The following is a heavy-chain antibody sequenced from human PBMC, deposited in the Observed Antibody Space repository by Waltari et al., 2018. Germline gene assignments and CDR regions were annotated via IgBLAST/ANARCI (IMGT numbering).Heavy chain of an antibody. J-gene: IGHJ4*02. D-gene: IGHD6-13*01. CDR2: ILYDESNR. V-gene: IGHV3-30*04. CDR3: TRDGVAAEGTDFDY. Sequence: QVQLVESGGGVVQPGGSLRLSCAASGFTFNTYTMNWVRQAPGKGLEWVALILYDESNRYYADFVQGRFTVSRDNSKDTVYLQMNSLRVEDTAMYYCTRDGVAAEGTDFDYWGQGTLVTVSS. CDR1: GFTFNTYT.